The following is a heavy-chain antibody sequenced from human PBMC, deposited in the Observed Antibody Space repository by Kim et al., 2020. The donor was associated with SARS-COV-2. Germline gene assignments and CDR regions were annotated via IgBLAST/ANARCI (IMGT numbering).Heavy chain of an antibody. CDR2: ISAYNDNK. CDR3: ARFSDIDTTGFDY. V-gene: IGHV1-18*03. D-gene: IGHD5-12*01. CDR1: GYTFTNYG. Sequence: ASVKVSCKASGYTFTNYGISWVRQAPGQGLEWVGWISAYNDNKDYAQKLQGRVTLTTDTSTNTAYMEVRNLRSDDMAVYYCARFSDIDTTGFDYWGQGTRVTVSS. J-gene: IGHJ4*02.